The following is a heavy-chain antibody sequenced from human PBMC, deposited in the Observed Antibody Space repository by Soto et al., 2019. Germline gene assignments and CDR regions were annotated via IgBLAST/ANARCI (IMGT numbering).Heavy chain of an antibody. D-gene: IGHD3-22*01. CDR2: IYHSGST. CDR1: GYSISSGYY. Sequence: PSETLSLTCAVSGYSISSGYYWGWIRQPPGKGLEWIGSIYHSGSTYYNPSLKSRVTISVDTSKNQFSLKLSSVTAAGTAVYYCARVFKYYYDSSGPSGAFDIWGQGTMVTVSS. CDR3: ARVFKYYYDSSGPSGAFDI. J-gene: IGHJ3*02. V-gene: IGHV4-38-2*01.